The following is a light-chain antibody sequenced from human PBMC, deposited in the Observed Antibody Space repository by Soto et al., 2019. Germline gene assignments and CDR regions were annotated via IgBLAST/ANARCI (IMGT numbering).Light chain of an antibody. Sequence: QPVLTQSPSASASLGASVKLTCTLSSGHSSYAIAWHQQQPEKGPRYLMKLTSDGSHYKGGGIPDRFSGSSSGAERYLTISSLQSEDAADYYCQTWGTGIQVFGTGTKLTVL. V-gene: IGLV4-69*01. CDR2: LTSDGSH. CDR3: QTWGTGIQV. J-gene: IGLJ1*01. CDR1: SGHSSYA.